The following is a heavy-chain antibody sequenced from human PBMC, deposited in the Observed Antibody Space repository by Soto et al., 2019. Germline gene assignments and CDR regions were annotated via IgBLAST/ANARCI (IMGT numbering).Heavy chain of an antibody. J-gene: IGHJ5*02. CDR3: EREDPAKGDLCP. V-gene: IGHV3-30-3*01. CDR2: ISYDGSNK. D-gene: IGHD1-26*01. CDR1: VVTWIIYS. Sequence: PWLCXRLSCSASVVTWIIYSMHLFRQAPGKGLEWVAVISYDGSNKYYEDYVKGRFTISRDNSKNTLYLQMNGLRAEDTAVYYCEREDPAKGDLCPWGKGTPVTVSS.